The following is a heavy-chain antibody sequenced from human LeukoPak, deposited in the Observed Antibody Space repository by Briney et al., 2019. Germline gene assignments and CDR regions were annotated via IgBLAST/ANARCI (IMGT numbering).Heavy chain of an antibody. CDR1: GGSISNTNW. J-gene: IGHJ4*02. CDR3: SRENGAFSPFGY. Sequence: PSGTLSLTCGVSGGSISNTNWWSWVRQPPGQGLEWIGEISLTGLTHYNPSLESRVTVSLDKSKNQLSLNLTSVSAADTAVYFCSRENGAFSPFGYWGQGTLVTVLS. D-gene: IGHD2-8*01. CDR2: ISLTGLT. V-gene: IGHV4-4*02.